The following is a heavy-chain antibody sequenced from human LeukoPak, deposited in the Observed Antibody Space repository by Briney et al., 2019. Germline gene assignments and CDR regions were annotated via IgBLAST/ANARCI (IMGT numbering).Heavy chain of an antibody. Sequence: QPGGSLRLSCAASGFTFSSYAMYWVRQAPGKGLEWVAVISYDGSNKYYADSVKGRFTISRDNSKNTLYLQMNSLRVEDTAVYYCAKKRTTGSGKGTFDYWGQGTLVTVSS. D-gene: IGHD3-10*01. CDR2: ISYDGSNK. CDR3: AKKRTTGSGKGTFDY. J-gene: IGHJ4*02. V-gene: IGHV3-30*18. CDR1: GFTFSSYA.